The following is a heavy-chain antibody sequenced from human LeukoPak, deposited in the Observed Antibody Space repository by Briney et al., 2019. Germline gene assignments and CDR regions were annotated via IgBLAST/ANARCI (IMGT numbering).Heavy chain of an antibody. J-gene: IGHJ4*02. Sequence: SQTLSLTCALSGDSVSSNSAAWNWIRQSPSGGLEWLARTYFRSKWYYDYALAVKGRITINPDTSKNQFSLQLNSVTPEDTAVYFCARDPVGGSTIFDSWGQGTLVTVSS. CDR1: GDSVSSNSAA. CDR3: ARDPVGGSTIFDS. D-gene: IGHD1-26*01. V-gene: IGHV6-1*01. CDR2: TYFRSKWYY.